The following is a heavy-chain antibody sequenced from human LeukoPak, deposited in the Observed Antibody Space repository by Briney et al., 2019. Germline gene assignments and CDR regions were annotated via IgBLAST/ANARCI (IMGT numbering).Heavy chain of an antibody. V-gene: IGHV1-58*01. CDR1: GFTFTSSV. CDR2: IVVGSGNT. CDR3: AADRAGSYLRFVY. D-gene: IGHD3-10*01. Sequence: GTSVKVSCMASGFTFTSSVVQWVRQARGQRLEWIGWIVVGSGNTNYAQKVQERVTITRDMSTSTAYMELSSLRFEDTAVYYCAADRAGSYLRFVYWGQGTPVTVSS. J-gene: IGHJ4*02.